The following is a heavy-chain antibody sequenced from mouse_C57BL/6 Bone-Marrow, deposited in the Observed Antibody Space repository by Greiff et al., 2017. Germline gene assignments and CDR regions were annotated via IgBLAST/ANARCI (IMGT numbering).Heavy chain of an antibody. CDR2: IYPGSGST. Sequence: QVQLQQPGAELVKPGASVKMSCKASGYTFTSYWITWVKQRPGQGLEWIGDIYPGSGSTNYNEKFKSKATLTVDTSSSTAYMQLSSLTSEDSAVYYCARWGTTVVGCDVWGTGTTVTVSS. J-gene: IGHJ1*03. CDR3: ARWGTTVVGCDV. CDR1: GYTFTSYW. V-gene: IGHV1-55*01. D-gene: IGHD1-1*01.